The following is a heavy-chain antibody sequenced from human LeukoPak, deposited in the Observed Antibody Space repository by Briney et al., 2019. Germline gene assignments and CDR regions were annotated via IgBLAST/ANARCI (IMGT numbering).Heavy chain of an antibody. D-gene: IGHD2-8*01. J-gene: IGHJ4*02. V-gene: IGHV4-34*01. CDR3: ARGRQPPCSHRCWRDKYYFDY. Sequence: SETLSLTCAVYGGSFSGYYWSWIRQPPGKGLEWIGEINHSGSTNYNLSLKSRVTISVDTSKNQFSLKLSSVTAADTAVYYCARGRQPPCSHRCWRDKYYFDYWGQGTLVTVSS. CDR2: INHSGST. CDR1: GGSFSGYY.